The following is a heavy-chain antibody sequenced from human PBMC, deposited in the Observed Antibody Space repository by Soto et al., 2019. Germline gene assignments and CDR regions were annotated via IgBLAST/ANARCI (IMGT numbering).Heavy chain of an antibody. CDR3: ARGDIDY. CDR1: GYTFTNYY. V-gene: IGHV1-46*01. J-gene: IGHJ4*02. CDR2: IHPDGGHT. Sequence: ASVKVSCKASGYTFTNYYVQWVRQAPGQGLEWMGVIHPDGGHTTYSQKFQDRVTMTRDTFTSTIYMELSSLRSEDTAVYYCARGDIDYWGQGTLVTVSS.